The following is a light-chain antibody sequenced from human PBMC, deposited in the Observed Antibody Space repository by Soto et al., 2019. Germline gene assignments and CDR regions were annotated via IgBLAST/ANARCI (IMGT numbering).Light chain of an antibody. V-gene: IGKV1-12*01. Sequence: IQLTQSPSSLSASVGDRVTITCRASQGISSWLAWYQQKPGKAPKLLIYAASSLQSGVPSRFSGSGSGADFTLTISTLEPEDFAVYYCQQRSSWPITFGQGTRLEIK. CDR2: AAS. CDR1: QGISSW. J-gene: IGKJ5*01. CDR3: QQRSSWPIT.